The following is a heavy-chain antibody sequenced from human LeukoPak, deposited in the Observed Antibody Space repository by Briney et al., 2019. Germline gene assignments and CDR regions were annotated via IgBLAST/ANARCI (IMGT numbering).Heavy chain of an antibody. J-gene: IGHJ4*02. Sequence: PGGSLRLSCAAPGITFSNYNMNWVRQAPGKGLEWVALIRYDGSDKDYADSVKGRFTISRDNSQNTLYLQMNSLQPDDAAVYYCAKERVRGVSYFDFWGQGSLVIVSS. CDR2: IRYDGSDK. CDR3: AKERVRGVSYFDF. CDR1: GITFSNYN. V-gene: IGHV3-30*02. D-gene: IGHD3-10*01.